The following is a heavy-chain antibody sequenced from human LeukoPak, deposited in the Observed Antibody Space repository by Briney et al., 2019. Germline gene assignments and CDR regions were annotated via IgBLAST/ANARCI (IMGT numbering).Heavy chain of an antibody. V-gene: IGHV2-70*11. CDR1: GFSLSTSGMC. Sequence: SGPALVKPTQTLTLTCTLSGFSLSTSGMCVSWIRQPPGKALEWLARIDWDDDKYYSTSLKTRLTISKDTSKNQVVLTMTNMDPVDTATYYCARPGSGGDCYGFDYWGQGTLVTVSS. J-gene: IGHJ4*02. CDR3: ARPGSGGDCYGFDY. CDR2: IDWDDDK. D-gene: IGHD2-21*02.